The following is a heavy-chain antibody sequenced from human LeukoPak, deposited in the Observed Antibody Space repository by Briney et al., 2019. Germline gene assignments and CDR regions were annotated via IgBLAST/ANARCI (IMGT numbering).Heavy chain of an antibody. CDR3: ARGGSIAAAGIWFDP. CDR2: IYYSGST. CDR1: GASVSSTTYS. V-gene: IGHV4-61*01. D-gene: IGHD6-13*01. Sequence: SETLSLTCAVSGASVSSTTYSWHWIRQPPGKGLEWIGYIYYSGSTNYNPSLKSRVTISVDTSKNQFSLKLSSVTAADTAVYYCARGGSIAAAGIWFDPWGQGTLVTVSS. J-gene: IGHJ5*02.